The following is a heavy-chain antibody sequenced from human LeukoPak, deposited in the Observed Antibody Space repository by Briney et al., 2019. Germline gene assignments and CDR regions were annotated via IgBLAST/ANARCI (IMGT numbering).Heavy chain of an antibody. D-gene: IGHD6-19*01. Sequence: GESLKISCKGSGYSFTSYWIGWVRQMPGKGLEWMGIIYPGDSDTRYSPSFQGQVTISADKSISTACLQWSSLKASDTAMYYCARHTFAGYSSGWENWFDPWGQGTLVTVSS. CDR1: GYSFTSYW. V-gene: IGHV5-51*01. CDR2: IYPGDSDT. CDR3: ARHTFAGYSSGWENWFDP. J-gene: IGHJ5*02.